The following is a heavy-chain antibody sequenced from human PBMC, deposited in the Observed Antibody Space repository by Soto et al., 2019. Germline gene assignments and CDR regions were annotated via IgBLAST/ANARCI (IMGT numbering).Heavy chain of an antibody. CDR2: IDTGYGDT. D-gene: IGHD2-2*01. V-gene: IGHV1-3*04. J-gene: IGHJ4*02. CDR1: GYTFSTYG. Sequence: ASVKVSCKASGYTFSTYGIHWVRQAPGQRLEWMGWIDTGYGDTKHSQKFQGRVTITWDTSANTASMELSSLRSEDTAVYYCARGYCNSDRCLPGVYWGQGTLVTVSS. CDR3: ARGYCNSDRCLPGVY.